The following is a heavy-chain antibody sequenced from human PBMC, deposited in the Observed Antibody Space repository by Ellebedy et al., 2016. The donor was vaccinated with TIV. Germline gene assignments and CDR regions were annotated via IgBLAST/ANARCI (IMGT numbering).Heavy chain of an antibody. V-gene: IGHV4-59*01. Sequence: MPSETLSLTCTVSGGSISPYYWSWIRQPPGKGLEWIGYISYSGSTNYNPSLTSRVTISVDTSKNHFSLRLTSVTAADTAVYYCARDRMGIDYWGQGTLVTVSS. CDR3: ARDRMGIDY. CDR1: GGSISPYY. J-gene: IGHJ4*02. CDR2: ISYSGST. D-gene: IGHD7-27*01.